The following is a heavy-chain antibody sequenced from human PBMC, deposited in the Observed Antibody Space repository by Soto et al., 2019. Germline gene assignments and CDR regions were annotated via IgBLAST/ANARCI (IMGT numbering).Heavy chain of an antibody. J-gene: IGHJ6*02. CDR1: GYSFTSYW. CDR2: IYPGDSDT. CDR3: ARHDGFSSSWYYYYGTDV. Sequence: PGESLKISCKGSGYSFTSYWIGWVRQMPGKGLEWMGIIYPGDSDTRYSPYFQGQVTISADKSISTAYLQWSSLKASDTAMYYCARHDGFSSSWYYYYGTDVWGQGTTVTVSS. V-gene: IGHV5-51*01. D-gene: IGHD6-13*01.